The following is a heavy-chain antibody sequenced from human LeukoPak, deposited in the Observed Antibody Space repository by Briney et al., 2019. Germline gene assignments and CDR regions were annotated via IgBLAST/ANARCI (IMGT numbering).Heavy chain of an antibody. J-gene: IGHJ4*02. Sequence: GALRLSCAASGFTFSSYEMNWVRQAPGKGLEWVSAVSGNGDSTYYADPVKGRFSISRDTSKNSLSVHMNSLRAEDTAVYYCAREGARNYYGSGSYFDSWGQGILVTVSS. CDR3: AREGARNYYGSGSYFDS. CDR2: VSGNGDST. V-gene: IGHV3-23*01. CDR1: GFTFSSYE. D-gene: IGHD3-10*01.